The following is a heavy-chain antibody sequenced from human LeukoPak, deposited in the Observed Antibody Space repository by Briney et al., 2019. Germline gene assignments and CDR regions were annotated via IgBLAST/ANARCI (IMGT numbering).Heavy chain of an antibody. J-gene: IGHJ4*02. Sequence: GGSLRLSCAASGFTFSSYWMHWVRQAPGKGLVWVSRINSDGSSTSYADSVKGRFTISRDNSKNTLYLQMNSLRAEDTAVYYCAKDQYYYDSSGLYYFDYWGQGTLVTVSS. D-gene: IGHD3-22*01. CDR1: GFTFSSYW. V-gene: IGHV3-74*01. CDR2: INSDGSST. CDR3: AKDQYYYDSSGLYYFDY.